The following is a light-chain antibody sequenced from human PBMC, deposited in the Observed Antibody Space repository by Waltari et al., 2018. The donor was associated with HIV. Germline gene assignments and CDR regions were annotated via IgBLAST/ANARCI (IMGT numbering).Light chain of an antibody. V-gene: IGLV1-47*01. J-gene: IGLJ3*02. CDR3: AAWDDSLSVWV. Sequence: QSVLTQPPSASGTPGQRVTISCSGSSSNIGTNYVYWYHQLPGTAPKILIYRNNQRPSAVPDRFSGSKSGTSASLAISGLRSEDEADYYCAAWDDSLSVWVFGGGTKLTVL. CDR1: SSNIGTNY. CDR2: RNN.